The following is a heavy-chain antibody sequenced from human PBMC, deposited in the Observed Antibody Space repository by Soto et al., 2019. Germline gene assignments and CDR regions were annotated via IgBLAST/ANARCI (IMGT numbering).Heavy chain of an antibody. CDR1: GFTFSSYG. Sequence: GRFLRLSCAAFGFTFSSYGMHWVRQTPGKGLEWVAVIWYDGSNKYYADSVKGRFTISRDNSKNTLYLQMNSLRAEDTAVYYCARDLYYDSSGPIDYWGQGTLVTVLL. V-gene: IGHV3-33*01. J-gene: IGHJ4*02. CDR2: IWYDGSNK. D-gene: IGHD3-22*01. CDR3: ARDLYYDSSGPIDY.